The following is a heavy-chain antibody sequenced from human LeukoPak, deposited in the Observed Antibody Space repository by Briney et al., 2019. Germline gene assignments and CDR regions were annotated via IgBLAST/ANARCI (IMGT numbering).Heavy chain of an antibody. D-gene: IGHD6-13*01. CDR1: GFTFSSYW. Sequence: PGGSLRLSCAASGFTFSSYWMSWVRQAPGKGLEWVANIKQDGSEKYYADSVKGRFTISRDNSKNTLYLQMNSLRAEDTAVYYCAKGDSSWYRFQGNYYYMDVWGKGTTVTVSS. CDR2: IKQDGSEK. CDR3: AKGDSSWYRFQGNYYYMDV. V-gene: IGHV3-7*01. J-gene: IGHJ6*03.